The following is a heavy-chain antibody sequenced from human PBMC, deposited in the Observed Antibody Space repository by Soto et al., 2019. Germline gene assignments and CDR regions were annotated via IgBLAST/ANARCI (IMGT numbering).Heavy chain of an antibody. V-gene: IGHV1-8*01. CDR1: GYTFTSYH. J-gene: IGHJ4*02. Sequence: QVQLVQSGAEVTKPGASVKVSCKPSGYTFTSYHVNWVRQAAGQGLEWLGWMDPKNGDTDYAQKFQGRVTMTRDTSTNTAYMELSTLTSDDSASYYCASGVDEGLDYWGQGTLVTVSS. CDR2: MDPKNGDT. CDR3: ASGVDEGLDY. D-gene: IGHD5-12*01.